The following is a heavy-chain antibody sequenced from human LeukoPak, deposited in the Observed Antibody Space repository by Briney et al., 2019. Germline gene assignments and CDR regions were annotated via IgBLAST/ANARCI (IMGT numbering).Heavy chain of an antibody. Sequence: SQTLSLTCAVSGVSISSGGYSWSWIRQPPGKGLEWIGYIYHSGSTYYNPSLKSRVTISVDRSKNQFSLKLSSVTAADTAVYYCARATGWGGAFDIWGQGTMVTVSS. D-gene: IGHD6-19*01. CDR3: ARATGWGGAFDI. CDR1: GVSISSGGYS. V-gene: IGHV4-30-2*01. J-gene: IGHJ3*02. CDR2: IYHSGST.